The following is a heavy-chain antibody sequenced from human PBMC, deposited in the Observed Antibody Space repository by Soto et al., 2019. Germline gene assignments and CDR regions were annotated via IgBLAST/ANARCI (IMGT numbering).Heavy chain of an antibody. V-gene: IGHV1-18*01. J-gene: IGHJ6*02. CDR2: ISPYSGNT. CDR1: GYIFVNYG. D-gene: IGHD3-16*01. Sequence: QVQLVQSGDEVRKPGSSVKVSCKASGYIFVNYGIAWVRQAPGQGLEWMGWISPYSGNTHYARKVQGRLTMTTDTSTGTASMDLASLAPHATGVYYCAMVDNYVTPTPQDVWGQGSTVTVSS. CDR3: AMVDNYVTPTPQDV.